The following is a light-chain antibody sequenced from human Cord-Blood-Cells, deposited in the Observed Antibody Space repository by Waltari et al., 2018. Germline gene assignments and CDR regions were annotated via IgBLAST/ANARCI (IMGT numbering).Light chain of an antibody. V-gene: IGLV2-23*02. CDR3: CSYAGSSTYV. Sequence: QSALTQPASVSGSPGQSITISCTGTSSDVGSYNLVSWYQQHPGKAPKLMIYDVSKRPSGVSNRFSGSKSGNTASLTISGLQADDEADYYCCSYAGSSTYVFGTGTKVTVL. CDR2: DVS. J-gene: IGLJ1*01. CDR1: SSDVGSYNL.